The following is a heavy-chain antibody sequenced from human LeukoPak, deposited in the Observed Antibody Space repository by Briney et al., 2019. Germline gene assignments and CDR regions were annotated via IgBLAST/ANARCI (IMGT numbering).Heavy chain of an antibody. CDR3: ARWWAAAGSFDY. J-gene: IGHJ4*02. D-gene: IGHD6-13*01. CDR2: MYFSGST. V-gene: IGHV4-39*07. Sequence: SETLSLTCIVSGGSISSSSYYWGWVRQPPGKGLEWIGSMYFSGSTNYNPSLKSRVTMSVDTSKNQFSLKLSSVTAADTAVYYCARWWAAAGSFDYWGQGTLVTVSS. CDR1: GGSISSSSYY.